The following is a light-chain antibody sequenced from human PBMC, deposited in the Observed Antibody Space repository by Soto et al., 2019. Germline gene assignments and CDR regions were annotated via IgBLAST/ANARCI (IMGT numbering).Light chain of an antibody. CDR1: QSISSW. CDR3: QQYKSYWT. V-gene: IGKV1-5*03. CDR2: KAS. Sequence: DIHMTQSPSTLSAFVGDRVTITCRASQSISSWLAWYQQKPGKAPKLLIFKASTLESGVPSRFSGSGSGTEFALTISSLQPDDFANYYCQQYKSYWTFGQGTKVDIK. J-gene: IGKJ1*01.